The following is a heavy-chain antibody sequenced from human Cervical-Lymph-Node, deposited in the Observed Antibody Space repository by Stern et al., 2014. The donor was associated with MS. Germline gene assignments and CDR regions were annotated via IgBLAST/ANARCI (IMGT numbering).Heavy chain of an antibody. CDR3: VRWSVAGDY. CDR2: IYPGDSDI. V-gene: IGHV5-51*03. Sequence: VQLGQSGAEVKKPGESLKISCKGSGYNFIAHWIAWVRQMPGKGLEWMGIIYPGDSDIRYSPSFQGQVTISADKSISTAYLEWSSLRASDTAVYYCVRWSVAGDYWGQGTLVTVTS. CDR1: GYNFIAHW. D-gene: IGHD6-19*01. J-gene: IGHJ4*02.